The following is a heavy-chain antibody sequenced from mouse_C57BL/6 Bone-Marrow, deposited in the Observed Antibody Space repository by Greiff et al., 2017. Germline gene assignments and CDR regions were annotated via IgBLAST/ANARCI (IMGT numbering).Heavy chain of an antibody. Sequence: VQLQQSGPGLVQPSQSLSITCTVSGFSLTSYGVHWVRQSPGKGLEWLGVIWRGGSTDYNAAFISRLSISKDNSKSQVFFKMNSLQAEDTAIYYCARKPLYAMDYWGQGTSVTVSS. J-gene: IGHJ4*01. CDR3: ARKPLYAMDY. CDR2: IWRGGST. V-gene: IGHV2-2*01. CDR1: GFSLTSYG.